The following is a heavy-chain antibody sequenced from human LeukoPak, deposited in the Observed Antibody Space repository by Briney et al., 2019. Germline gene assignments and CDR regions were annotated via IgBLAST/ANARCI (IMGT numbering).Heavy chain of an antibody. CDR2: ISSSSSYI. V-gene: IGHV3-21*01. D-gene: IGHD3-22*01. CDR1: GFTFSSYS. CDR3: ASFGPYYYDSSGYYTDAFDI. Sequence: PRRSLRLSCAASGFTFSSYSMNWVRQAPGKGLESVSSISSSSSYIYYADSVKGRFTISRDNAKNSLYLQMNSLRAEDTAVYYCASFGPYYYDSSGYYTDAFDIWGQGTMVTVSS. J-gene: IGHJ3*02.